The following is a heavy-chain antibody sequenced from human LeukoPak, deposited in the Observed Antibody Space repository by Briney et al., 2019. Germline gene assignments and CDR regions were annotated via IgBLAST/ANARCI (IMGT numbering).Heavy chain of an antibody. D-gene: IGHD3-10*02. V-gene: IGHV3-69-1*01. Sequence: GGSLRLSCAATGFSFSSYSMNWVRQAPGKGLEWVATMTRSSAIYYADSVKGRFTISRDNAKNSVYLQLNSLRDEDTAVYSCARAQTMFWEFDGFDIWGRGTKVTVSS. CDR3: ARAQTMFWEFDGFDI. CDR2: MTRSSAI. CDR1: GFSFSSYS. J-gene: IGHJ3*02.